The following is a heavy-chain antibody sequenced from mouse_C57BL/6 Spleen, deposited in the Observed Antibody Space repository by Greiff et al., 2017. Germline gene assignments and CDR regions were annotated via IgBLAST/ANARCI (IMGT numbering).Heavy chain of an antibody. J-gene: IGHJ1*03. V-gene: IGHV1-55*01. CDR2: IYPGSGST. CDR3: ARIYYGNYWYFDV. CDR1: GYTFTSYW. Sequence: QVQLKQSGAELVKPGASVKMSCKASGYTFTSYWITWVKQRPGQGLEWIGDIYPGSGSTNYNEKFKSKATLTVDTSSSTAYMQLSSLTSEDSAVYYCARIYYGNYWYFDVWGTGTTVTVSS. D-gene: IGHD2-1*01.